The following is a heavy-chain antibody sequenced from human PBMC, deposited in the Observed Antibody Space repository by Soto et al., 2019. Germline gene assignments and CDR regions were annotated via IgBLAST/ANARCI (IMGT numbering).Heavy chain of an antibody. CDR3: ARVYCSGGSCFWFDP. J-gene: IGHJ5*02. Sequence: SETLSLTCNVSGGSISNSNYYWGWIRQPPGKGLEWIGYIYHSGSTYYNPSLKSRVTISVDRSKNQFSLKLSSVTAADTAVYYCARVYCSGGSCFWFDPWGQGTLVTVS. D-gene: IGHD2-15*01. V-gene: IGHV4-30-2*01. CDR1: GGSISNSNYY. CDR2: IYHSGST.